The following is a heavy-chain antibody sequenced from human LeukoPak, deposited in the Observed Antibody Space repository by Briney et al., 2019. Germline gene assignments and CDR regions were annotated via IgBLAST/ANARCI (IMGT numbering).Heavy chain of an antibody. J-gene: IGHJ6*02. Sequence: PGGSLRLSCAASGFTFSSYSMNWVRQAPGKGLEWVSSISSSSSYIYYADSVKGRFTISRDNAKNSLYLQMNSLRAEDTAVYYCARDYGDYRSPFFGAHYYYYYGMDVWGQGTTVTVSS. CDR3: ARDYGDYRSPFFGAHYYYYYGMDV. D-gene: IGHD4-17*01. CDR1: GFTFSSYS. V-gene: IGHV3-21*01. CDR2: ISSSSSYI.